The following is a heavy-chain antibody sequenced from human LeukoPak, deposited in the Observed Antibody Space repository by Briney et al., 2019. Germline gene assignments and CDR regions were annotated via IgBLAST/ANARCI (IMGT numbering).Heavy chain of an antibody. CDR3: ARRQYYYGSGSFDY. V-gene: IGHV4-34*01. D-gene: IGHD3-10*01. CDR2: INHSGST. Sequence: SETLSLTCAVYGGSFSGYYWSWIRQPPGRGLEWIGEINHSGSTNYNPSLKSRVTISVDTSKNQFSLKLSSVTAADTAVYYCARRQYYYGSGSFDYWGQGTLVTVSS. CDR1: GGSFSGYY. J-gene: IGHJ4*02.